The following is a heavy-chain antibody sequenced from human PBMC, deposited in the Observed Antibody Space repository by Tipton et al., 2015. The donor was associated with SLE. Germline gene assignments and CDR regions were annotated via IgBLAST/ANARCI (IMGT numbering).Heavy chain of an antibody. D-gene: IGHD3-3*01. CDR1: GYTFTSYG. CDR2: ISAYIGNT. CDR3: ARAQFWSGPGYMDV. Sequence: QLVQSGAEVKKPGASVKVSCKASGYTFTSYGINWVRQAPGQGLEWMGWISAYIGNTNYAQRLQGRVTMTTDTSTSTAYMELRSLRFDDTAVYYCARAQFWSGPGYMDVWGKGTTVTVSS. J-gene: IGHJ6*03. V-gene: IGHV1-18*01.